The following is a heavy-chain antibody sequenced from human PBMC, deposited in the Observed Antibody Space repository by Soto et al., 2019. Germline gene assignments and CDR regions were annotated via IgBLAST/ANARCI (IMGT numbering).Heavy chain of an antibody. CDR3: ARVCDFWSGYYWFDP. CDR2: IFYSGST. J-gene: IGHJ5*02. D-gene: IGHD3-3*01. Sequence: PSETLSLTCTVSGGSISSYFWSWIRQPPGKGLEWIGYIFYSGSTDSNPSLKSRVTISLDTSKNQFSLKLSSVTAADTAVYYCARVCDFWSGYYWFDPWGQGTLVTVSS. V-gene: IGHV4-59*01. CDR1: GGSISSYF.